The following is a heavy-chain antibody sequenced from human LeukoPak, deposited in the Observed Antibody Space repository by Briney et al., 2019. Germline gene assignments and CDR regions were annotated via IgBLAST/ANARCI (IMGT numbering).Heavy chain of an antibody. CDR2: INPSGGST. Sequence: ASVKVSCKASGGTFSSYAISWVRQAPGQGLEWMGIINPSGGSTSYAQKFQGRVTMTRDTSTSTVYMELSSLRSEDTAVYYCARGVGPRYNWFDPWGQGTLVTVSS. D-gene: IGHD1-26*01. CDR1: GGTFSSYA. CDR3: ARGVGPRYNWFDP. J-gene: IGHJ5*02. V-gene: IGHV1-46*01.